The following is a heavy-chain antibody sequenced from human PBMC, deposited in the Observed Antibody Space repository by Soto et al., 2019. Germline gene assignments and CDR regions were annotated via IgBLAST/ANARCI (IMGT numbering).Heavy chain of an antibody. V-gene: IGHV3-15*01. CDR2: IKSETDGGTT. Sequence: PGGSLRLSCAASGFPFSNAWMSWVRQAPGEGLEWVARIKSETDGGTTDYAAPVEGRFTISRDDSKNTLYLQMNNLKTEDTAVYYCTRSLMTTVNDAFDIWGQGTMVTVS. J-gene: IGHJ3*02. CDR3: TRSLMTTVNDAFDI. CDR1: GFPFSNAW. D-gene: IGHD4-17*01.